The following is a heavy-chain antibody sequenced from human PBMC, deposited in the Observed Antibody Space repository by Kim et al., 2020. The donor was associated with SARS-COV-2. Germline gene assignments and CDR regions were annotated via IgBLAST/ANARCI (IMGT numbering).Heavy chain of an antibody. CDR1: GYTLTELS. J-gene: IGHJ6*02. D-gene: IGHD6-13*01. V-gene: IGHV1-24*01. CDR3: ATTGIAAAGTGYYGMDV. CDR2: FDPEDGET. Sequence: ASVKVSCKVSGYTLTELSMHWVRQAPGKGLEWMGGFDPEDGETIYAQKFQGRVTMTEDTSTDTAYMELSSLRSEDTAVYYCATTGIAAAGTGYYGMDVWGQGTTVTVSS.